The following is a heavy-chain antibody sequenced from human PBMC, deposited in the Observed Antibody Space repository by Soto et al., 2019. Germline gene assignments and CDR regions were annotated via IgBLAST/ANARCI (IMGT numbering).Heavy chain of an antibody. CDR1: GDSVSSNSAA. CDR3: ASTMGIAAAGFPVAFDI. J-gene: IGHJ3*02. D-gene: IGHD6-13*01. V-gene: IGHV6-1*01. CDR2: TYYRSKWYN. Sequence: TLSLTCAISGDSVSSNSAAWNWIRQSPSRGLEWLGRTYYRSKWYNDYAVSVKSRITINPDTSKNQFSLQLNSVTPEDTAVYYCASTMGIAAAGFPVAFDIWGQGTMVTVSS.